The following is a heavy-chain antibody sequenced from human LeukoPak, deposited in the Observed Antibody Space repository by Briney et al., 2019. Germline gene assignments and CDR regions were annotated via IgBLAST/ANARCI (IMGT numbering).Heavy chain of an antibody. V-gene: IGHV4-4*07. CDR1: GGSISTYY. CDR2: IYTSGST. D-gene: IGHD3-10*01. CDR3: ARDQGYGSRSYRDYCYYYYMDV. J-gene: IGHJ6*03. Sequence: SETLSLTCTVSGGSISTYYWIWIRQPAGKGLEWIGRIYTSGSTNYNPSLKSRVTMSVDTSKNQLSLKVSSVTAADTAVYYCARDQGYGSRSYRDYCYYYYMDVWGKGTTVTVSS.